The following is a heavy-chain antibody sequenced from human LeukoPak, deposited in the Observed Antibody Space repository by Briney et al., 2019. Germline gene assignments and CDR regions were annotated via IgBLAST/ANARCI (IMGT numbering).Heavy chain of an antibody. CDR1: GGSFSGYY. J-gene: IGHJ4*02. CDR3: ARRLCGGDCYSTFSY. V-gene: IGHV4-34*01. D-gene: IGHD2-21*02. Sequence: KPSETLSLTRAVYGGSFSGYYWSWIRQPPGKGLEWIGEINHSGSTNYNPSLKSRVTISVDTSENQFSLKLSSVTAADTAVYYCARRLCGGDCYSTFSYWGQGTLVTVSS. CDR2: INHSGST.